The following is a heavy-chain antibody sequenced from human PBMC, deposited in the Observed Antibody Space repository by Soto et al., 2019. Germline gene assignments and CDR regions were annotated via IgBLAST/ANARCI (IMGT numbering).Heavy chain of an antibody. Sequence: LRLSCAASGFTFSSYSMNWVRQAPGKGLEWVSSISSSSSYIYYADSVKGRFTISRDNAKNSLYLQMNSLRAEDTAVYYCARDGVGATTSDYYYYYGMDVWGQGTTVTVSS. J-gene: IGHJ6*02. CDR1: GFTFSSYS. D-gene: IGHD1-26*01. CDR2: ISSSSSYI. V-gene: IGHV3-21*01. CDR3: ARDGVGATTSDYYYYYGMDV.